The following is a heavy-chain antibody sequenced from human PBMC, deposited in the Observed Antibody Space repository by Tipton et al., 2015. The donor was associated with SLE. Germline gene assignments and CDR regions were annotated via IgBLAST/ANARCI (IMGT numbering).Heavy chain of an antibody. CDR1: GYTFTNYG. CDR3: AIGLTLLVVKDGFDV. J-gene: IGHJ3*01. D-gene: IGHD3-22*01. Sequence: QSGAEVKKPGASVKVSCKASGYTFTNYGISWVRQAPGQGLEWMGWISPYNGNTDSAQNLQGRVTMTRDTSISTAYMELSSLRTDDTAVYYCAIGLTLLVVKDGFDVWGQGTMVTVSS. V-gene: IGHV1-18*01. CDR2: ISPYNGNT.